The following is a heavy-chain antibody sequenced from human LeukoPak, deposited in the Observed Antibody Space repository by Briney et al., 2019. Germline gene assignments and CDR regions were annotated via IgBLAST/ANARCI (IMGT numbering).Heavy chain of an antibody. Sequence: PSETLSLTCTVSGGSISSYYWSWIRQPPGKGLEWIGYSYYSGSTYYNPSLRSRVTISVDTSKNQFSLKLSSVTAADTAVYYCARATMVRGRPLKYWGQGTLVTVSS. CDR2: SYYSGST. J-gene: IGHJ4*02. D-gene: IGHD3-10*01. V-gene: IGHV4-59*12. CDR1: GGSISSYY. CDR3: ARATMVRGRPLKY.